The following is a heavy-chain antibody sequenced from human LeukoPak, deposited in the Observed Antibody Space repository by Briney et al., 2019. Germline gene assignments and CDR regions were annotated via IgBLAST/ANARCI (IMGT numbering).Heavy chain of an antibody. J-gene: IGHJ3*02. CDR2: IYYSGST. D-gene: IGHD5-12*01. CDR3: ARSVATIIDAFDI. V-gene: IGHV4-59*01. Sequence: SETLPLTCTVSGGSISSYYWSWIRQPPGKGLEWIGYIYYSGSTNYNPSLRSRVTISVDTSKSQFSLKLSSVTAADTAVYYCARSVATIIDAFDIWGQGTMVTVSS. CDR1: GGSISSYY.